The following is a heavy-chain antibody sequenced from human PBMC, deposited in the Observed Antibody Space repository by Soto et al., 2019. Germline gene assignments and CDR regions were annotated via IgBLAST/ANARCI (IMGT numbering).Heavy chain of an antibody. CDR1: GITFSNYW. V-gene: IGHV3-7*03. J-gene: IGHJ4*02. Sequence: GGSLRLSCTASGITFSNYWMTWVRQAPGKGPEWVANISQDGSEKYYVDSVRGRFTVSRDNAKNSLFLQMNSLRAEDTAVYYCASRPSAVVYHAVFYYWGQGTLVTVS. CDR3: ASRPSAVVYHAVFYY. D-gene: IGHD6-6*01. CDR2: ISQDGSEK.